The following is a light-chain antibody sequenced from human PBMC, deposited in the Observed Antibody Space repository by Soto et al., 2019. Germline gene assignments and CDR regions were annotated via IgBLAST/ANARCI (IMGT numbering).Light chain of an antibody. CDR3: QQYNNWPPLT. CDR1: QSVSSN. CDR2: GAS. V-gene: IGKV3-15*01. Sequence: EIVMTQSPATLSVSTGERATLSCRASQSVSSNLAWYQQKPGQAPRLLIYGASTRATGIPARFSGSGSGTEFTLTISSLQSEDFAVDYCQQYNNWPPLTFGGGTKVEIK. J-gene: IGKJ4*01.